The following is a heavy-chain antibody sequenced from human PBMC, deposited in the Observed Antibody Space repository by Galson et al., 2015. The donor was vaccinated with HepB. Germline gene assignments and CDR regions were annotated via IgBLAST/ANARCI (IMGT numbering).Heavy chain of an antibody. CDR1: GYTFTDYV. CDR2: MNTNTGKP. Sequence: SCKASGYTFTDYVVNWVRQAPGQGLEWMGWMNTNTGKPTYAPGFAGRFVFSLDTSVTTAYLQISSLETDDTAMYYCARSPLRFLDWLPYYDYYYMDVWGEGTTVTVSS. J-gene: IGHJ6*03. D-gene: IGHD3-3*01. CDR3: ARSPLRFLDWLPYYDYYYMDV. V-gene: IGHV7-4-1*02.